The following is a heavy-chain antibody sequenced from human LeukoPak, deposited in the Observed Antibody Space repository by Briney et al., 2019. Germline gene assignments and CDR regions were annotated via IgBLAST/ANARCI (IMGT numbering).Heavy chain of an antibody. CDR1: GFAFSSYG. CDR2: IWYDGNDK. J-gene: IGHJ4*02. V-gene: IGHV3-33*01. D-gene: IGHD6-13*01. CDR3: ARSRSIAAVGKGYFLDY. Sequence: GESLRLSWAASGFAFSSYGMHWVRQAPGNRLEWVAAIWYDGNDKMYADSVKGRFTISRDNFHDTLSLQMDSLRAEDTAVYYCARSRSIAAVGKGYFLDYWGQGTLATVSS.